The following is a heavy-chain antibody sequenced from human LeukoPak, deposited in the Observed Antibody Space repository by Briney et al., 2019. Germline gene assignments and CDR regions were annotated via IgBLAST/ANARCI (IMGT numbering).Heavy chain of an antibody. D-gene: IGHD6-13*01. J-gene: IGHJ4*02. CDR2: ISWNSGSI. Sequence: PGRSLRLSCAASGFTLDDYAMHWVRQAPGKGLEWVSGISWNSGSIGYADSVKGRFTISRDNAKNSLYLQMNSLRAEDTALYYCAKGPRLQLVKEGYFDYWGQGTLVTVSS. CDR1: GFTLDDYA. CDR3: AKGPRLQLVKEGYFDY. V-gene: IGHV3-9*01.